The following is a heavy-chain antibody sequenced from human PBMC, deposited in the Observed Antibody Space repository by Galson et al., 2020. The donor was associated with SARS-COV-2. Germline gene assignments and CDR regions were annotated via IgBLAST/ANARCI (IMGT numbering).Heavy chain of an antibody. CDR2: IYYSGST. J-gene: IGHJ3*02. Sequence: SETLSLTCTVSGGSISSGGYYWSWIRQHPGKGLEWIGYIYYSGSTYYNPSLKSRVTISVDTSKNQFSLKLSSVTAADTAVYYCARAQITMMVVLGAFDIWGQGTVVTVSS. D-gene: IGHD3-22*01. CDR1: GGSISSGGYY. CDR3: ARAQITMMVVLGAFDI. V-gene: IGHV4-31*03.